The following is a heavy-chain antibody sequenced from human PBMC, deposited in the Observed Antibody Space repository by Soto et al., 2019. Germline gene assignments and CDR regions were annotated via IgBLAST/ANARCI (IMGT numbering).Heavy chain of an antibody. Sequence: QVQLVESGGGVVQPGRSLRLSCAASGFTFSSYGMHWVRQAPGKGLEWVAVIWYDGSNKYYADSVKGRFTISRDNCKNTLYLQMNSLRAEDTAVYYCARDGDLYDSSGYPDYWGQGTLVTVSS. V-gene: IGHV3-33*01. CDR2: IWYDGSNK. J-gene: IGHJ4*02. CDR3: ARDGDLYDSSGYPDY. D-gene: IGHD3-22*01. CDR1: GFTFSSYG.